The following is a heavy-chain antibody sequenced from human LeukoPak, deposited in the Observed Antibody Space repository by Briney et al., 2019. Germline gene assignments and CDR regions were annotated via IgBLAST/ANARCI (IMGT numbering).Heavy chain of an antibody. V-gene: IGHV4-34*01. Sequence: KPSETLSLTCTVSGGSISSYYWSWIRQPPGKGLEWIGEINHSGSTNYNPSLKSRVTISVDTSKNQFSLKLSSVTAADTAVYYCARDPGAVAGPSYNWFDPWGQGTLVTVSS. CDR2: INHSGST. CDR1: GGSISSYY. CDR3: ARDPGAVAGPSYNWFDP. J-gene: IGHJ5*02. D-gene: IGHD6-19*01.